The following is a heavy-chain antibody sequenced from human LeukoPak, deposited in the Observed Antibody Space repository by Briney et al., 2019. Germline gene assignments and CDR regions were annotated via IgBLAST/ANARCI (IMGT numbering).Heavy chain of an antibody. CDR1: GGSFSGYY. V-gene: IGHV4-34*12. CDR3: AGAHCGGDCYSGRAFDI. CDR2: IFHSGDT. D-gene: IGHD2-21*02. Sequence: PSETLSLTCAVYGGSFSGYYWSWIRQPPGKGLEWIGEIFHSGDTNYKPSLKSRVTISVDKSKNQFSLKLSSVTAADTAVYYCAGAHCGGDCYSGRAFDIWGQGTMVTVSS. J-gene: IGHJ3*02.